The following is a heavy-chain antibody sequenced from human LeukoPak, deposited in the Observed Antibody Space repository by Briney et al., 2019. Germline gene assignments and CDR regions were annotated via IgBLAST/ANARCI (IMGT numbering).Heavy chain of an antibody. V-gene: IGHV3-23*01. CDR3: AKASSYYYYGMDV. J-gene: IGHJ6*02. CDR1: GFSFSNYA. Sequence: LSGGSLRLSCAASGFSFSNYAMSWVRQAPGKGLEWVSAISGSGGSTYYADSVKGRFTISRDNSKNTLYAQMNSLRAEDTAVYYCAKASSYYYYGMDVWGQGTTVTVSS. CDR2: ISGSGGST.